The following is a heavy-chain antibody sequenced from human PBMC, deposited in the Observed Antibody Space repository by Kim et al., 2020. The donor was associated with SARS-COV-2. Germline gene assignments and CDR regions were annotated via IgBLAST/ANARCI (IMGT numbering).Heavy chain of an antibody. Sequence: SETLSLTCTVSGGSISSSSYYWGWIRQPPGKGLEWIGSIYYSGSTYYNPSLKSRVTISVDTSKNQFSLKLSSVTAADTAVYYCARVVGRWEYEHFDYWGQGTLVTVSS. CDR3: ARVVGRWEYEHFDY. D-gene: IGHD1-26*01. CDR1: GGSISSSSYY. V-gene: IGHV4-39*07. CDR2: IYYSGST. J-gene: IGHJ4*02.